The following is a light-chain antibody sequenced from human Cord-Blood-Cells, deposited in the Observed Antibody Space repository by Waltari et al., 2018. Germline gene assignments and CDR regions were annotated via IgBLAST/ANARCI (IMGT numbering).Light chain of an antibody. J-gene: IGKJ4*01. CDR3: QQRSNWLT. V-gene: IGKV3-11*01. CDR1: QSLSSY. CDR2: DAS. Sequence: EIVFPQSPAPLSLSPGERDTLSCRASQSLSSYLAWYQQKPGQAPRLLIYDASNRATGIPARFSGSGSGTDFTLTISSLEPEDFAVYYCQQRSNWLTFGGGTKVEIK.